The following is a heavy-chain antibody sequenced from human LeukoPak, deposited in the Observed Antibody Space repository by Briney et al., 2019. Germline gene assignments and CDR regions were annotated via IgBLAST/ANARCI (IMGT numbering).Heavy chain of an antibody. CDR2: IHPSGGST. V-gene: IGHV1-46*01. CDR3: AREKEVLDY. Sequence: ASVKVSCKASGYSFTSYFMHWVRQAPGQGLECMGIIHPSGGSTSYAQKFQGRVTMTRDMSTSTVYMELSSLRSEDTAVYYCAREKEVLDYWGQGTLVTVSS. D-gene: IGHD2-8*02. CDR1: GYSFTSYF. J-gene: IGHJ4*02.